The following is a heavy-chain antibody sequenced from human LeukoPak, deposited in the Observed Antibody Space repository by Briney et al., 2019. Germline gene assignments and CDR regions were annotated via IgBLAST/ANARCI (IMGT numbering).Heavy chain of an antibody. CDR1: GGSINSGSFY. D-gene: IGHD1-7*01. V-gene: IGHV4-61*02. CDR2: IYTSGST. CDR3: ARDQNLGGEYWYFDL. J-gene: IGHJ2*01. Sequence: SETLSLTCTVSGGSINSGSFYWTWIRQPDGKGLEGIGRIYTSGSTNYNPSLKSRVTISLDTSKNQFSLKLSSATAADTAVYYCARDQNLGGEYWYFDLWGRGTLVTVSS.